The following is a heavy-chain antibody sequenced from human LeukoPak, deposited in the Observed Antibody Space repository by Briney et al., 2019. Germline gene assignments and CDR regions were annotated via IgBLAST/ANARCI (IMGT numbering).Heavy chain of an antibody. V-gene: IGHV3-30*19. CDR2: ISYDGSNK. Sequence: GGSLRLSCAASGFTFSSYGMHWVRQAPGKGLEWVAVISYDGSNKYYADSVKGRFTISRGNSKNTLYLQMNSLRAEDTAVYYCARDTHYYYDSSGYLLLWGQGTLVTVSS. D-gene: IGHD3-22*01. CDR3: ARDTHYYYDSSGYLLL. CDR1: GFTFSSYG. J-gene: IGHJ4*02.